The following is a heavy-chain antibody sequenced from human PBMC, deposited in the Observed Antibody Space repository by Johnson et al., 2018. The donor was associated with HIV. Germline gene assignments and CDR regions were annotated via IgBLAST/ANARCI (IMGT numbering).Heavy chain of an antibody. D-gene: IGHD3-22*01. Sequence: QVQLVDSGGGVVQAGRSLRLSCAASGFTFSSYAMHWVRQAPGKGLEWVAVISYDGSNKYYADSVKGRFTISRDNSKNTLYLQMNSLRAEDTAVYYCARSQTMIVDGADAFDFWGQGTMVTVSS. V-gene: IGHV3-30*04. CDR3: ARSQTMIVDGADAFDF. CDR1: GFTFSSYA. CDR2: ISYDGSNK. J-gene: IGHJ3*01.